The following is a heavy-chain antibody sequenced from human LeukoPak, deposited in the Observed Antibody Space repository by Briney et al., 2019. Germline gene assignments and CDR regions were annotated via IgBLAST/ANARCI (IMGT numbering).Heavy chain of an antibody. CDR2: IYTSGST. D-gene: IGHD3-10*01. V-gene: IGHV4-4*07. CDR1: GGSISSYY. J-gene: IGHJ5*02. Sequence: SETLSLTCTVSGGSISSYYWSWIRQPAGKGLEWIGRIYTSGSTNYNPSLKSRVTISVDTSKNQFSLKLSSVTAADTAVYYCARHGGYGSGASIWFDPWGQGTLVTVSS. CDR3: ARHGGYGSGASIWFDP.